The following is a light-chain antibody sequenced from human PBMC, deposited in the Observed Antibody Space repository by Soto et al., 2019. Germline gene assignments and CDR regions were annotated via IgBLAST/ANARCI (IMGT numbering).Light chain of an antibody. Sequence: QSVLTQPPSVSAAPGQKVTISCSGSSSNIGSNYVSWYQHLPGTAPKFLIYDNNKRPSGIPDRFSGSKSGTSATLDITGLQTGDEADYYCGTWDSSLSVVVLGGGTKVTVL. CDR2: DNN. V-gene: IGLV1-51*01. CDR3: GTWDSSLSVVV. J-gene: IGLJ2*01. CDR1: SSNIGSNY.